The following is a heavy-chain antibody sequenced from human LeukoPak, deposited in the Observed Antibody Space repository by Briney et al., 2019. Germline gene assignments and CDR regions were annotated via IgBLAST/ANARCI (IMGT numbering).Heavy chain of an antibody. J-gene: IGHJ4*02. CDR3: TRRAYGDHLWNFDY. D-gene: IGHD4-17*01. CDR2: ISTSSSTI. V-gene: IGHV3-48*01. CDR1: GFTFSSYS. Sequence: GGALRLSCAASGFTFSSYSMNGVRQAPGKGREGVSYISTSSSTIYYADSVKGRFTISRDNAKNSLYLQMNSLRAEDTAVYYCTRRAYGDHLWNFDYWGQGTLVTVSS.